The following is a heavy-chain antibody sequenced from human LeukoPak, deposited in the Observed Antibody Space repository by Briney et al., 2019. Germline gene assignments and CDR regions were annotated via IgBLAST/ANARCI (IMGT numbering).Heavy chain of an antibody. CDR3: AREVRFGESHSYYYYYGMDV. CDR2: IYSGGST. V-gene: IGHV3-53*01. Sequence: GGSLRLSCAASGFTVSSNYMSWVRQAPGKGLEWVSVIYSGGSTYYAASVKGRFTISRDNSKNTLYLQMNSLRAEDTAVYYCAREVRFGESHSYYYYYGMDVWGQGTTVTVSS. D-gene: IGHD3-10*01. CDR1: GFTVSSNY. J-gene: IGHJ6*02.